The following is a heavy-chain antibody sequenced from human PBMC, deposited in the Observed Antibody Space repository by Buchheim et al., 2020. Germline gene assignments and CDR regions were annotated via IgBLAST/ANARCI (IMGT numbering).Heavy chain of an antibody. CDR1: GGSISSGGYS. V-gene: IGHV4-30-2*01. CDR3: ARAPNYGDLDWYFDL. J-gene: IGHJ2*01. D-gene: IGHD4-17*01. CDR2: IYHSGST. Sequence: QLQLQESGSGLVKPSQTLSLTCAVSGGSISSGGYSWSWIRQPPGKGLEWIGYIYHSGSTYYNPSLKSRVNISVHSTKKQLSLKLSSVTAADTAVYYCARAPNYGDLDWYFDLWGRGTL.